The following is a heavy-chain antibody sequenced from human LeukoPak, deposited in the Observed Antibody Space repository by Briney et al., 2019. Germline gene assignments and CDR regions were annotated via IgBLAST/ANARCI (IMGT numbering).Heavy chain of an antibody. J-gene: IGHJ4*02. D-gene: IGHD6-13*01. CDR1: GYTFTGYY. Sequence: ASVKDSCKASGYTFTGYYIHWVRQAPGQGVEWMGWINHNSGGTSYAQKFQGRDTMTRDTSISTAYMELSRMRSDDTAVYYCAREDRIAAAGLNYWGQGTLVTVSS. CDR3: AREDRIAAAGLNY. CDR2: INHNSGGT. V-gene: IGHV1-2*02.